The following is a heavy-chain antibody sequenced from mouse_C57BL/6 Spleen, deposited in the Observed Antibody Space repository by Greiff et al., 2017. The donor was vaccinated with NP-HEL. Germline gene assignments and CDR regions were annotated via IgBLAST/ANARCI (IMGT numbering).Heavy chain of an antibody. V-gene: IGHV5-9-1*02. CDR3: TRQPYGYFDY. Sequence: EVKVVESGEGLVKPGGSLKLSCAASGFTFSSYAMSWVRQTPEKRLEWVAYISSGGDYIYYADTVKGRFTISRDNARNTLYLQMSSLKSEDTAMYYCTRQPYGYFDYWGQGTTLTVSS. CDR2: ISSGGDYI. CDR1: GFTFSSYA. J-gene: IGHJ2*01. D-gene: IGHD1-1*02.